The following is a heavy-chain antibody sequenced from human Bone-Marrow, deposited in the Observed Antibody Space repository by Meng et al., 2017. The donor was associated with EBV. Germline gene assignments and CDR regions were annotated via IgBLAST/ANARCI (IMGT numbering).Heavy chain of an antibody. CDR2: INHSGST. J-gene: IGHJ4*02. V-gene: IGHV4-34*01. Sequence: VQLWRCAPVLLKPLEPLSLTLAVNGGSFSGYYWSWIRQPPGKGLEWIGEINHSGSTNYNPSLKSRVTISVDTSKNQFSLKLSSVTAADTAVYYCARPPTGRGSYLDYWGQGTLVTVSS. CDR3: ARPPTGRGSYLDY. CDR1: GGSFSGYY. D-gene: IGHD3-16*01.